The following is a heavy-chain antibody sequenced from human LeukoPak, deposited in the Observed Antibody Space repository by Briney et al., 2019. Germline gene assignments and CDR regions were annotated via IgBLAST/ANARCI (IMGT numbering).Heavy chain of an antibody. J-gene: IGHJ4*02. CDR1: GFTFSSYA. CDR3: ARDEEGYFDY. Sequence: PGGSLRLSCAASGFTFSSYAMSWVRQAPGKGLEWVAVIWYDGSNKYYADSVKGRFTISRDNSKNTLYLQMNSLRAEDTAVYYCARDEEGYFDYWGQGTLVTVSS. CDR2: IWYDGSNK. V-gene: IGHV3-33*08.